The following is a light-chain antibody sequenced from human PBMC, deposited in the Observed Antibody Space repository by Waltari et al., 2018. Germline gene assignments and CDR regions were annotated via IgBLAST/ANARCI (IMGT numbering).Light chain of an antibody. J-gene: IGKJ2*04. V-gene: IGKV1-5*03. CDR3: QQYNSYSCS. CDR2: KAS. CDR1: QSITTP. Sequence: DIQMTQSPSTLSASVGDRVTITCRASQSITTPLAWYQQKPGKAPKLLIYKASTLEKGVPSRFSGSGSGTEFTLTISSLQPDDFAAYYCQQYNSYSCSFGQGTKLEIK.